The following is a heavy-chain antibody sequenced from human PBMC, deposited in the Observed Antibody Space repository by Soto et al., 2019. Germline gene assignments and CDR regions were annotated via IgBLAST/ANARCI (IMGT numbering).Heavy chain of an antibody. D-gene: IGHD3-3*01. CDR3: ARMEYYDFWSGYYWGRYYGMDV. J-gene: IGHJ6*02. CDR1: GFTFSSYG. V-gene: IGHV3-33*01. CDR2: VWYDGSNK. Sequence: QVQLVESGGGVVQPGRSLRLSCAASGFTFSSYGMHWVRQAPGKGLEWVAVVWYDGSNKYYADSVKRRFTISRDNSKNXXYXQXISLRAEDTAVYYCARMEYYDFWSGYYWGRYYGMDVWGQGTTVTLS.